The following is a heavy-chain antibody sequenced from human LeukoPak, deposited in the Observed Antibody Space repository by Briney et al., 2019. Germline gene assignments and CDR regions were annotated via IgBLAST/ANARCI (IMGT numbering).Heavy chain of an antibody. V-gene: IGHV3-30*18. CDR3: AKARQWLTVFDY. Sequence: PGRSQRLSCAASGFIFSSYGIHWVRQAPGKGLEWVAAISNDGSNKYYADSVKGRFTISRDNSKNTLYLQMNSLRAEDTAVYYCAKARQWLTVFDYWGQGTLVTVSS. CDR1: GFIFSSYG. D-gene: IGHD6-19*01. CDR2: ISNDGSNK. J-gene: IGHJ4*02.